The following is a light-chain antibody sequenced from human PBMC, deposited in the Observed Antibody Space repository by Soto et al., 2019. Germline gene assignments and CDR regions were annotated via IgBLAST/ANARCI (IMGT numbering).Light chain of an antibody. V-gene: IGLV2-14*01. CDR1: SSDVGGYNY. CDR2: DAS. J-gene: IGLJ1*01. Sequence: QSVLTQPASVSGSPGQSITISCTGTSSDVGGYNYVSWYQQHPGKAPKLMIYDASNRPSGVSNRFSGSKSANTAPLTISGLQAEDEADYYCSSHTSSSTSYVFGTGTKVTVL. CDR3: SSHTSSSTSYV.